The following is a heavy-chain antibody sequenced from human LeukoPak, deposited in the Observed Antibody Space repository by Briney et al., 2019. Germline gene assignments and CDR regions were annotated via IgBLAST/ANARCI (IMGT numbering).Heavy chain of an antibody. D-gene: IGHD6-19*01. CDR1: GGTFSSYT. V-gene: IGHV1-69*04. Sequence: ASVKVSCKASGGTFSSYTISWVRQAPGQGLEWMGRIIPILGIANYAQKFQGRVTITADKSTSTAYMELSSLRSEDTAVYYCARDDGSGWYYGYWGQGTLVTVSS. CDR3: ARDDGSGWYYGY. CDR2: IIPILGIA. J-gene: IGHJ4*02.